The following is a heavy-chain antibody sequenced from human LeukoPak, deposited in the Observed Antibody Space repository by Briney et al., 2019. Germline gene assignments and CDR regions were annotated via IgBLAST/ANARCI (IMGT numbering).Heavy chain of an antibody. V-gene: IGHV1-18*01. CDR1: GYTFTSYG. CDR3: ARDSFAAEDCSTTSCPFDY. J-gene: IGHJ4*02. Sequence: ASVKVSCKASGYTFTSYGISWVRQAPGQGLEWMGWISAYNGNTKYAQKLQGRVAMTTDTSTNTAYMELRSLRSDDTAVYYCARDSFAAEDCSTTSCPFDYWGQGTLVTVSS. D-gene: IGHD2-2*01. CDR2: ISAYNGNT.